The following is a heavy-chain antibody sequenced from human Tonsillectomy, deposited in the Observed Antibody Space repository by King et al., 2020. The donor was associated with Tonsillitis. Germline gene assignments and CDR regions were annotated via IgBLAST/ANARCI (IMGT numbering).Heavy chain of an antibody. CDR1: GFTFSSYG. V-gene: IGHV3-30*18. D-gene: IGHD2-21*01. Sequence: VQLVESGGGVVQPGRSLRLSCAASGFTFSSYGMHWVRQAPGKGLEWVALISYDGSNKYYADSVKGRFTISRDNSKNTLYLQMNSLRAEDTAVYYCAKGSYCGTSSCYTPYLYTYMDVWGEGTPVTVSS. CDR2: ISYDGSNK. CDR3: AKGSYCGTSSCYTPYLYTYMDV. J-gene: IGHJ6*03.